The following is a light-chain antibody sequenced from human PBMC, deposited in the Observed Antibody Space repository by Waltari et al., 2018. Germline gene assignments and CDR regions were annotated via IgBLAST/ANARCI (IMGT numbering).Light chain of an antibody. CDR2: LAS. V-gene: IGKV1-16*01. CDR1: QDISNH. Sequence: DIQMTQSPSSLSASVGDRVTITCRASQDISNHLAWFQQKPGKAPKSLIYLASTLQTGVPSRVSGSGSGTDFTLTISSLQPEDVATYYCQHYHSFPWTFGRGTKVEIK. J-gene: IGKJ1*01. CDR3: QHYHSFPWT.